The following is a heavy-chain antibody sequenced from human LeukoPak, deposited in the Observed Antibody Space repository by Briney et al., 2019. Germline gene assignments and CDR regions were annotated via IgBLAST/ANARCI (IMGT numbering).Heavy chain of an antibody. CDR2: IYYSGST. CDR3: AGLSGSVTLDY. D-gene: IGHD3-10*01. J-gene: IGHJ4*02. CDR1: GGSISSSSYY. Sequence: TSETLSLTCTVSGGSISSSSYYWGWIRQPPGKGLEWIGSIYYSGSTYYNPSLKSRVTISVDTSKNQFSLKLSSVTAADTAVYYCAGLSGSVTLDYWGQGTLVTVSS. V-gene: IGHV4-39*01.